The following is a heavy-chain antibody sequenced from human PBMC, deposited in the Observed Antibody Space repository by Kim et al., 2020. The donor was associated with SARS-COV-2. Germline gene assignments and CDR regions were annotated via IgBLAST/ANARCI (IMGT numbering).Heavy chain of an antibody. J-gene: IGHJ4*02. D-gene: IGHD6-13*01. CDR3: ARGRIAAAGPSSFDY. Sequence: SETLSLTCTVSGGSISSYYWSWIRQPPGKGLEWIGYIYYSGSTNYNPSLKSRVTISVDTSKNQFSLKLSSVTAADTAVYYCARGRIAAAGPSSFDYWGQGTLVTVSS. CDR1: GGSISSYY. V-gene: IGHV4-59*13. CDR2: IYYSGST.